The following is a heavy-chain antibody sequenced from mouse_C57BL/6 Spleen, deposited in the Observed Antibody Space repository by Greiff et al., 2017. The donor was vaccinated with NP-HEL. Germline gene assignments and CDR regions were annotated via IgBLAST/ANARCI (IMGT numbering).Heavy chain of an antibody. CDR3: AREDYGSSYWFAY. Sequence: QVQLKESGPELVKPGASVKISCKASGYAFSSSWMNWVKQRPGKGLEWIGRIYPGDGDTNYNGKFKGKATLTADKSSSTAYMQLSSLTSEDSAVYFCAREDYGSSYWFAYWGQRTLVTVSA. V-gene: IGHV1-82*01. D-gene: IGHD1-1*01. CDR2: IYPGDGDT. CDR1: GYAFSSSW. J-gene: IGHJ3*01.